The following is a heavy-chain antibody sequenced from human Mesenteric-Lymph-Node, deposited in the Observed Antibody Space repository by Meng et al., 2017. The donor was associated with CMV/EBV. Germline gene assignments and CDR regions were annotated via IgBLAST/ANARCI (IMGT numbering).Heavy chain of an antibody. CDR2: INPNRGVT. V-gene: IGHV1-2*02. CDR1: GYTFTGYY. CDR3: ARDVRPAGEYCTNGVCYFDY. Sequence: ASVKVSCKASGYTFTGYYMHWMRQAPGQGLEWMGWINPNRGVTHYAQKFQNRVTMTSDTSIGTVYMDLTSLRSDDTAVYYCARDVRPAGEYCTNGVCYFDYWGQGTLVTVSS. D-gene: IGHD2-8*01. J-gene: IGHJ4*02.